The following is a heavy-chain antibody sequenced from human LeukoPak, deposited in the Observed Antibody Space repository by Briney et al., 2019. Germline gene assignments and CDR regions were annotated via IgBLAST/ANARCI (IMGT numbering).Heavy chain of an antibody. CDR1: GFTFSSYW. J-gene: IGHJ4*02. V-gene: IGHV3-74*01. Sequence: GGSLRLSCAASGFTFSSYWMHWVRQAPGKGLVWVSRINSDGSSTNYADSVKGRFTISRDNAKNTLYLQMNSLRAEDTAVYYCAKDLIAAAGAVDYWGQGTLVTVSS. CDR2: INSDGSST. D-gene: IGHD6-13*01. CDR3: AKDLIAAAGAVDY.